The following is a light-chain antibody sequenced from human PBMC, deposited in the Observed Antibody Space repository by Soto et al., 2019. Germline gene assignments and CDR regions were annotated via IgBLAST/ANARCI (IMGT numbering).Light chain of an antibody. CDR1: SSNIGAGYD. Sequence: SVLTQPPSVSGAPGQRVTISCTGSSSNIGAGYDVHWYQQLPGTAPKLLIYGNSNRPSGVPDRFSGSKSGTSASLAITGLRAEDEADYYCQSYDSSLSGWVFGGGTKHTVL. CDR2: GNS. CDR3: QSYDSSLSGWV. J-gene: IGLJ3*02. V-gene: IGLV1-40*01.